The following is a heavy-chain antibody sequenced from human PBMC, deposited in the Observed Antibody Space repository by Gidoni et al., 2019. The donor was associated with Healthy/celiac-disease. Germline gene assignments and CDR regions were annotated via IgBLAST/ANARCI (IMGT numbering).Heavy chain of an antibody. D-gene: IGHD4-4*01. V-gene: IGHV3-74*01. CDR1: GFTFSSYW. Sequence: EVQLVESGGGLVQPGGSLRLPCAASGFTFSSYWRHWVRQAPGKGLLWVSRSNSDGSSTIYADSVKGRFTISRDNAKNTLYLQMNSLRAEDTAVYYCAREPKDYNSAGDYWGQGTLVTVSS. J-gene: IGHJ4*02. CDR3: AREPKDYNSAGDY. CDR2: SNSDGSST.